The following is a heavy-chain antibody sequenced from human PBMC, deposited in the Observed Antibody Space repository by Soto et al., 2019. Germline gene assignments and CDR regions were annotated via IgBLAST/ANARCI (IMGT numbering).Heavy chain of an antibody. CDR1: GFTFDDYA. D-gene: IGHD4-4*01. Sequence: EVQLVESGGGLVQPGRSLRLSCAASGFTFDDYAMHWVRQAPGKGLEWVSGISWNSGSIGYADPVKGRFTISRDNAKNTLYQKKNRLRADDTSVYYCAKDIAVSTFHYGMDVWGKGTTVTVSS. CDR3: AKDIAVSTFHYGMDV. V-gene: IGHV3-9*01. CDR2: ISWNSGSI. J-gene: IGHJ6*04.